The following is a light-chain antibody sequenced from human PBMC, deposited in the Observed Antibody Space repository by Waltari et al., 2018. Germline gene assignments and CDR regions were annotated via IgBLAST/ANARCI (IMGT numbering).Light chain of an antibody. V-gene: IGKV3-11*01. CDR2: EAS. CDR3: QQRANWPPLT. Sequence: EVVLTQSPATLSLSPGERATLSCSASQSVYNFLAWYQQKPGQAPRLLIYEASQRATGIPARFSGSGSGTDFTLTISNLKPEDVAVYYCQQRANWPPLTFGGGTKVEIK. J-gene: IGKJ4*01. CDR1: QSVYNF.